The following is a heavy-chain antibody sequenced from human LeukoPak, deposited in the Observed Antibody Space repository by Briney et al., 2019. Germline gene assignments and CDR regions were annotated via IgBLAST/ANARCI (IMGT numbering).Heavy chain of an antibody. Sequence: ASVKVSCKASGYSFTGYYMDWVRQAPGQRLEWMGGINPNSGGTNYAQKFQGRVTMTRDTSISTAYMELSRLRSDDTAVYYCARDNVTWDAFDIWGQGTMVTVSS. CDR2: INPNSGGT. CDR3: ARDNVTWDAFDI. D-gene: IGHD2-8*01. V-gene: IGHV1-2*02. J-gene: IGHJ3*02. CDR1: GYSFTGYY.